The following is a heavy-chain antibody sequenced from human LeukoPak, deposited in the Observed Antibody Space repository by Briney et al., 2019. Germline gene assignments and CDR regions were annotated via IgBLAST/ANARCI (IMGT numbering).Heavy chain of an antibody. J-gene: IGHJ5*02. D-gene: IGHD1-26*01. CDR1: GGSISSSSSF. V-gene: IGHV4-39*01. CDR3: ARSLSLSGNTNWFDP. CDR2: FYYIGST. Sequence: SETLSLTCTVSGGSISSSSSFWAWIRQPPGTGLEWIGSFYYIGSTYYNPSLKSRVTISVDTSKNQLSLKLNSVTAADTAVYYCARSLSLSGNTNWFDPWGQGTLVTVSS.